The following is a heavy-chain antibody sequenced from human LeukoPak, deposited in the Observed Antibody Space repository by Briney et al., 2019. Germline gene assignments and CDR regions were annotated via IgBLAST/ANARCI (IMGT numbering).Heavy chain of an antibody. CDR3: ARTYYYGSGRYFDY. CDR1: GGSINNYY. CDR2: IYHSGST. D-gene: IGHD3-10*01. J-gene: IGHJ4*02. V-gene: IGHV4-59*01. Sequence: SETLSLTCTVSGGSINNYYWSWIRQPPGKGLEWIGYIYHSGSTTYNPSLKSRVTISVDTSKNQFSLKLSPVTAADTAIYYCARTYYYGSGRYFDYWGQGTLVTVSS.